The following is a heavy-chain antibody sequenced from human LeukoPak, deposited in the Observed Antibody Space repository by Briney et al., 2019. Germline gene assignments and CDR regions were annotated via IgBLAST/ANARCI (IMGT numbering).Heavy chain of an antibody. D-gene: IGHD4-11*01. J-gene: IGHJ2*01. CDR1: GGSISSYY. V-gene: IGHV4-59*01. CDR2: IHYSGST. Sequence: SETLSLTCTVSGGSISSYYWSWIRQPPGKGLEWIGYIHYSGSTNYNPSLKSRVTISVDTSKNQFSLKLSSVTAADTAVYYCARGGTVTHWYFDLWGRGTLVTVSS. CDR3: ARGGTVTHWYFDL.